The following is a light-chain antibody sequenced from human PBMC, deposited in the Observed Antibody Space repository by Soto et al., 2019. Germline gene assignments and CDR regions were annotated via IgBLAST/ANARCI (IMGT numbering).Light chain of an antibody. CDR1: SSDIGNYNL. J-gene: IGLJ3*02. V-gene: IGLV2-14*02. Sequence: QSALTQPASVSGSPGQSITISCTGTSSDIGNYNLVSWYQQHPGKAPKLMIHEDSKRPSGVSNRFSGSKSGNTASLTISGLQAEDEADYYCSSYTTTSTLVFGGGTKLTVL. CDR2: EDS. CDR3: SSYTTTSTLV.